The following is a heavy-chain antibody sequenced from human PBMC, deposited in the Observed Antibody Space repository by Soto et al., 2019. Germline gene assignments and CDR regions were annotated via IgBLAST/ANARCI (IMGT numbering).Heavy chain of an antibody. CDR2: IIPIFGTA. D-gene: IGHD6-19*01. CDR1: GGTFSSYA. Sequence: ASVKVSCKAPGGTFSSYAISWVRQAPGQGLEWMGGIIPIFGTANYAQKFQGRVTITADESTSTAYMELSSLRSEDTAVYYCARADSSGWARGGNWFDPWGQGTLVTVSS. CDR3: ARADSSGWARGGNWFDP. V-gene: IGHV1-69*13. J-gene: IGHJ5*02.